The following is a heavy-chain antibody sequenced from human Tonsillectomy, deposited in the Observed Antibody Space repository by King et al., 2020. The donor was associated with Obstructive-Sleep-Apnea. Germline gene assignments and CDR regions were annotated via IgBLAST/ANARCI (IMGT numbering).Heavy chain of an antibody. J-gene: IGHJ5*02. D-gene: IGHD2-2*01. Sequence: VQLQQWGAGLLKPSETLSLTCAVYGGSFSGYYWSWIRQPPGKGLEWIGEINHSGSTNYNPALKSRVTISVDTSKNQFSLKLSSVTAADTAGYYCARAKGYCSSTSCYPREFDPWGQGTLVTVSS. CDR3: ARAKGYCSSTSCYPREFDP. V-gene: IGHV4-34*01. CDR1: GGSFSGYY. CDR2: INHSGST.